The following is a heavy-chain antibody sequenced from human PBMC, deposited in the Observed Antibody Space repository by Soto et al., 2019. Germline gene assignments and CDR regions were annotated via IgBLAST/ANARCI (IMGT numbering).Heavy chain of an antibody. D-gene: IGHD1-26*01. CDR1: SLSWYSYD. Sequence: CGSIRISCAVCSLSWYSYDMSLVHQDPGQGLEWVSTILVGRSTHYADSVKGRFTISRDTPKNTVYLQMNSLTAGDTAFYYCAKATATSGGAFEIYGQGPMGTVSS. J-gene: IGHJ3*02. CDR2: ILVGRST. V-gene: IGHV3-23*01. CDR3: AKATATSGGAFEI.